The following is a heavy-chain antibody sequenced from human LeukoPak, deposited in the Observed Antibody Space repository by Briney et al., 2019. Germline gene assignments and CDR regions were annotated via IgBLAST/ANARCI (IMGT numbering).Heavy chain of an antibody. V-gene: IGHV3-48*03. Sequence: SSGSTIYYAASVKGRFTISRDNAKNSLYLQMNSLRAEDTAVYYCARDSRPNSSSSRKDFDYWGQGTLVTVSS. CDR2: SSGSTI. CDR3: ARDSRPNSSSSRKDFDY. J-gene: IGHJ4*02. D-gene: IGHD6-6*01.